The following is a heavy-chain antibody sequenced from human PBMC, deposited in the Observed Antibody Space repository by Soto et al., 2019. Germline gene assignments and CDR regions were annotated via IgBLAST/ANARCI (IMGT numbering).Heavy chain of an antibody. CDR1: GYTFTSYG. Sequence: QVQLVQSGAEVKKPGASVKVSCKASGYTFTSYGISWVRQAPGQGLEWMGWISAYNGNTNYAQKLQGRVTMTTDTSTSTAYMEVRRLRSEDTAVYDGARDGITMVRGVNSDYWCQGTLVTVSS. J-gene: IGHJ4*02. V-gene: IGHV1-18*01. CDR3: ARDGITMVRGVNSDY. CDR2: ISAYNGNT. D-gene: IGHD3-10*01.